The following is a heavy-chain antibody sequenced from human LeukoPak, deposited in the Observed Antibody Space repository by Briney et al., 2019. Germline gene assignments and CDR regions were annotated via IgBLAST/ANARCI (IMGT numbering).Heavy chain of an antibody. D-gene: IGHD2-15*01. Sequence: GGSLRLSCAASGFTFSDYYMSWIRQAPGKGLEWVSYISSSASNIYYADSVKGRFTISRDNAKNSLYLQMNSLRAEDTAVYYCARDSCSSGSCPFGYWGQGTLVTVSS. CDR2: ISSSASNI. CDR1: GFTFSDYY. V-gene: IGHV3-11*01. J-gene: IGHJ4*02. CDR3: ARDSCSSGSCPFGY.